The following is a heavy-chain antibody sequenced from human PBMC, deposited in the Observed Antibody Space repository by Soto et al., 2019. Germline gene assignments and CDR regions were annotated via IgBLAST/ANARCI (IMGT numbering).Heavy chain of an antibody. CDR3: AKDALGDYFYYGMDV. CDR1: GFTFNNYA. CDR2: ISDSGGRT. V-gene: IGHV3-23*01. Sequence: EVQLLEFGGGLVQPGGSLRLSCAVSGFTFNNYAMNWVRQAPGKGLEWVSSISDSGGRTYYADSVKGRFTIYRDNSKNTLYLQMNSLRAEDTAIYYCAKDALGDYFYYGMDVWGQGTTVTVSS. J-gene: IGHJ6*02.